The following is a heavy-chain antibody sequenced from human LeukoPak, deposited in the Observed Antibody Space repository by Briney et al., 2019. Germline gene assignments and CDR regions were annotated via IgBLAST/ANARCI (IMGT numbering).Heavy chain of an antibody. Sequence: PSETLSLTCTVSGGSISSYYWSWIRQPPGKGLEWIGYIYYSGTTNYNSSLKSRVTISVDTSKNQFSLKMSSVTAADTAVYYCARKYTDRSGYYHFDYWGQGTLVTVSS. CDR2: IYYSGTT. D-gene: IGHD3-22*01. V-gene: IGHV4-59*01. CDR3: ARKYTDRSGYYHFDY. CDR1: GGSISSYY. J-gene: IGHJ4*02.